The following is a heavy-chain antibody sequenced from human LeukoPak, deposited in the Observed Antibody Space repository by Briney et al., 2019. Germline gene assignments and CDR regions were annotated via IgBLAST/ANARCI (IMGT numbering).Heavy chain of an antibody. D-gene: IGHD4-11*01. CDR2: ISYDGSNK. Sequence: GGSLRLSCAASGFTFSSYGMHWVRQAPGKGLEWVAVISYDGSNKYYADSVKGRFTISRDNSKNTLYLQMNSLRAEDTAVYYCARVREDSNYGLYYYGMDVWGQGTTVTVSS. CDR1: GFTFSSYG. J-gene: IGHJ6*02. CDR3: ARVREDSNYGLYYYGMDV. V-gene: IGHV3-30*19.